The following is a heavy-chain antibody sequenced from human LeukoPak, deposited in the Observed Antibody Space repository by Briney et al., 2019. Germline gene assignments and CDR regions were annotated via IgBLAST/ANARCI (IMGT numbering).Heavy chain of an antibody. V-gene: IGHV3-11*01. J-gene: IGHJ4*02. CDR2: ISSSGSTI. CDR3: AKDWLEDYYGSGSYDY. CDR1: GFTFSDYY. Sequence: GGSLRLSCAASGFTFSDYYMSWIRQAPGKGLEWVSYISSSGSTIYYADSVKGRFTISRDNSKNTLYLQMNSLRAEDTAVYYCAKDWLEDYYGSGSYDYWGQGTLVTVSS. D-gene: IGHD3-10*01.